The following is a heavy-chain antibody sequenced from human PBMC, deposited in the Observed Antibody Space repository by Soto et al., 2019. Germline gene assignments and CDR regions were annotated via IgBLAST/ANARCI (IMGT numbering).Heavy chain of an antibody. V-gene: IGHV3-21*01. D-gene: IGHD4-17*01. Sequence: EVQLVESGGGLVTPGGSLRLSCAASGFTFSRFGMIWVRQAPGRGLEWVSSISSSGLDIFYADSVKGRFTISRDNARNSLYLQMNSLRAEDTALYYCARDQPTVTIEYWGHGTLVTVSS. CDR3: ARDQPTVTIEY. CDR1: GFTFSRFG. J-gene: IGHJ4*01. CDR2: ISSSGLDI.